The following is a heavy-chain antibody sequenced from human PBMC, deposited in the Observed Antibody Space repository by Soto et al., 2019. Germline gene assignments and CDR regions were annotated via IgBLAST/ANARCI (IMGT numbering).Heavy chain of an antibody. CDR2: ISDSGGTT. Sequence: PWGSRRLSCAASGFTFSTFGMNWVRQSPGKGLEWVSVISDSGGTTFHADSVKGRFTISRDNSKNTLYLQMNSLRPEDTAVYYCAKAARTTTLYNFDFWGQGTLVTVSS. D-gene: IGHD1-1*01. J-gene: IGHJ4*02. CDR1: GFTFSTFG. CDR3: AKAARTTTLYNFDF. V-gene: IGHV3-23*01.